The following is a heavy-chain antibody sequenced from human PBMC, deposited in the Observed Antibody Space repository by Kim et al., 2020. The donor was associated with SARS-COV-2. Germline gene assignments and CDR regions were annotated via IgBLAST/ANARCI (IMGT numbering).Heavy chain of an antibody. J-gene: IGHJ6*02. Sequence: GESLKISCKGSGYSFTGYWIGWVRQMPGKGLEWMGVIYPGDSDTRYRPSFQGQVTITADKYITTAYMQWSSLKASETAMYYCARKNGGGYGMDVWGQGTMVTVSS. CDR2: IYPGDSDT. D-gene: IGHD1-1*01. CDR3: ARKNGGGYGMDV. V-gene: IGHV5-51*01. CDR1: GYSFTGYW.